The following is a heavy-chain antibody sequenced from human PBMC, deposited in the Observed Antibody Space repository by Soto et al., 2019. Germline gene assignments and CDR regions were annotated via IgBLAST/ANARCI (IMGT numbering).Heavy chain of an antibody. CDR1: GFTFDDYA. D-gene: IGHD3-22*01. J-gene: IGHJ4*02. CDR3: AKALYYYDSSGYPLTGFDY. V-gene: IGHV3-9*01. CDR2: ISWNSGSI. Sequence: EVQLVESGGGLVQPGRSLRLSCAASGFTFDDYAMHWVRQAPGKGLEWVSGISWNSGSIGYADSVKGRSTISRDNAKNSLYLQMDSLRAEDTALYYCAKALYYYDSSGYPLTGFDYWGQGTLVTVSS.